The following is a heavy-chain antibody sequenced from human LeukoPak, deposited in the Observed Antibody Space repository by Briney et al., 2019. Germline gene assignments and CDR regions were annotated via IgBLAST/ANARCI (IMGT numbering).Heavy chain of an antibody. V-gene: IGHV4-59*01. CDR1: GGSISSYY. CDR3: ARDKSGAFDI. CDR2: IYYSGST. J-gene: IGHJ3*02. D-gene: IGHD3-10*01. Sequence: SETLSLTCTVSGGSISSYYWSWIRQPPGKGLEWIGYIYYSGSTNYNPSLKSRVTISVDTSKNQFSLKLSSVTAADTAVYYCARDKSGAFDIWGQGTVVTVSS.